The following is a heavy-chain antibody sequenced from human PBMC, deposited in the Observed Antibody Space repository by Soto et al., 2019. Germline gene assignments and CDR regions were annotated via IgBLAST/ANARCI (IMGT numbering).Heavy chain of an antibody. CDR2: IYPGDSDT. J-gene: IGHJ5*02. V-gene: IGHV5-51*01. Sequence: GKSLKISCKGSGYSFTSYWIGWVRQMPGKGLEWMGIIYPGDSDTRYSPSFQGQVTISADKSISTAYLQWSSLKASDTAMYYCASVALGYCSSTSCWDWFDPWGQGTLVTVSS. CDR1: GYSFTSYW. CDR3: ASVALGYCSSTSCWDWFDP. D-gene: IGHD2-2*01.